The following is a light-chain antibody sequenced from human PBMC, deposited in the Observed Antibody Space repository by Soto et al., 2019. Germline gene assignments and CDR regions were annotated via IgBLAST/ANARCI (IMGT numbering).Light chain of an antibody. Sequence: DIQTSQSPSSLSASVGDTATITCRASQDISHYLNWYQQKPGKAPKLLIYDASNLHPGVPSRFRGSGSGTEFTLTIRSLQSEDFAVYFCQQYNNSSSFGQGTQLEIK. CDR3: QQYNNSSS. V-gene: IGKV1-33*01. CDR1: QDISHY. J-gene: IGKJ5*01. CDR2: DAS.